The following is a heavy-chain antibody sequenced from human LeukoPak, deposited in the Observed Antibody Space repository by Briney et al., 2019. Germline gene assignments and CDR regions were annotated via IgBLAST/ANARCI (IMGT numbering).Heavy chain of an antibody. CDR1: GYTFTDYY. V-gene: IGHV1-2*02. CDR3: ARDRIRGVPPPTFDY. CDR2: INPINGGP. D-gene: IGHD6-25*01. J-gene: IGHJ4*02. Sequence: ASVKVSCKTFGYTFTDYYIHWVRQAPGQGLEWMGWINPINGGPNYAQKFQGRVTLTRDTSTRTAYMDLSGLKSDDTAIYYCARDRIRGVPPPTFDYWGQGTLVTVSS.